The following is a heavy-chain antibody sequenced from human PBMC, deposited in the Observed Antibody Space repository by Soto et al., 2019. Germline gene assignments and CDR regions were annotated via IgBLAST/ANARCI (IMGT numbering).Heavy chain of an antibody. J-gene: IGHJ6*02. D-gene: IGHD6-13*01. V-gene: IGHV3-21*01. CDR2: ISSSSSYI. CDR1: GFTFSSYS. Sequence: PGGSLRLSCAASGFTFSSYSMNWVRQAPGKGLEWVSSISSSSSYIYYADSVKGRFTISRDNAKNSLYLQMNSLRAEDTAVYYCARDTYSSSWYPTGMDFSGQGTTVTVSS. CDR3: ARDTYSSSWYPTGMDF.